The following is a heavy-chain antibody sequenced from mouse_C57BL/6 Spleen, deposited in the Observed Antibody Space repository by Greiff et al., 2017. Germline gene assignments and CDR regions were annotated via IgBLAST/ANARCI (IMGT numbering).Heavy chain of an antibody. V-gene: IGHV3-6*01. Sequence: DVKLVESGPGLVKPSQSLSLTCSVTGYSITSGYYWNWIRQFPGNKLEWMGYISYDGSNNYNPSLKNRISITRDTSKNQFFLKLNSVTTEDTATYYCARGSFYAMDYWGQGTSVTVSS. J-gene: IGHJ4*01. CDR1: GYSITSGYY. CDR2: ISYDGSN. CDR3: ARGSFYAMDY.